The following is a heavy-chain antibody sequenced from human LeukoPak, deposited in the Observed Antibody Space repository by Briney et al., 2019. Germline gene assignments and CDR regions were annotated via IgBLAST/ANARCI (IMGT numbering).Heavy chain of an antibody. J-gene: IGHJ4*02. CDR3: ARERGGSSTGGSDY. D-gene: IGHD1-26*01. Sequence: GESLKISCKGSGFSFTNYWVGWVRQMPGKGLEWMGIIDSSGSDNRYSPSFQGQVTISADKSISTAYLQWSSLKASDTAMYYCARERGGSSTGGSDYWGQGTLVTVSS. CDR2: IDSSGSDN. CDR1: GFSFTNYW. V-gene: IGHV5-51*01.